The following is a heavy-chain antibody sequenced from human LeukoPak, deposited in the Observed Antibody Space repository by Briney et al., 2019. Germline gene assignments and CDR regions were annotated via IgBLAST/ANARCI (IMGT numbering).Heavy chain of an antibody. D-gene: IGHD3-10*01. CDR3: ARDTRLWFGELLGYNWFDP. J-gene: IGHJ5*02. V-gene: IGHV3-21*01. CDR1: GFTFSSYS. CDR2: ISSSSSYI. Sequence: GGSLRLSCAASGFTFSSYSMNWVRQAPGKGLEWVSSISSSSSYIYYADSVKGRFTISRDNSKNTLYLQMNSLRAEDTAVYYCARDTRLWFGELLGYNWFDPWGQGTLVTVSS.